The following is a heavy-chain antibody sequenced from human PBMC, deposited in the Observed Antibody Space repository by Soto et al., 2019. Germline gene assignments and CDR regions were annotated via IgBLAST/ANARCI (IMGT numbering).Heavy chain of an antibody. J-gene: IGHJ6*02. D-gene: IGHD4-17*01. CDR1: GFTFSSYG. Sequence: GGSLRLSCAASGFTFSSYGMHWVRQAPGKGLEWVAVIWYDGSNKYYADSVKGRFTISRDNSKNTLYLQMNSLRAEDTAVYYCARDRQSYGDYGMDVWGQGTTVTVSS. V-gene: IGHV3-33*01. CDR2: IWYDGSNK. CDR3: ARDRQSYGDYGMDV.